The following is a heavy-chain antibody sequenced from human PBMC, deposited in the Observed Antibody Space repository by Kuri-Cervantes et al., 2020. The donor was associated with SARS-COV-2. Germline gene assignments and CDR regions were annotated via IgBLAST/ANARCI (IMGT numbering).Heavy chain of an antibody. CDR1: GFTFSSYS. V-gene: IGHV3-21*01. CDR3: ARDIVVVPAAISDG. D-gene: IGHD2-2*02. CDR2: ISSSSSYI. Sequence: GESLKISCAASGFTFSSYSMNWVRQAPGKGLEWVSSISSSSSYIYYADSVKGRFTISRDNAKNSLYLQMNSLRAEDTAVYYCARDIVVVPAAISDGWGQGTLVTVSS. J-gene: IGHJ4*02.